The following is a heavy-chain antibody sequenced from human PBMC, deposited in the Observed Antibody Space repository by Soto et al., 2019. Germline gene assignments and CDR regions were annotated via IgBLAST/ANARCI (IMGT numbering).Heavy chain of an antibody. D-gene: IGHD2-15*01. CDR2: IWYDGSNK. Sequence: ESGGGVVQPGRSLRLSCAASGFTFSSYGMHWVRQAPGKGLEWVAVIWYDGSNKYYADSVKGRFTISRDNSKNTLYLQMNSLRAEDTAVYYCARDGYCSGGSCYQEAYYYYYMDVWGKGTTVTVSS. CDR3: ARDGYCSGGSCYQEAYYYYYMDV. V-gene: IGHV3-33*01. J-gene: IGHJ6*03. CDR1: GFTFSSYG.